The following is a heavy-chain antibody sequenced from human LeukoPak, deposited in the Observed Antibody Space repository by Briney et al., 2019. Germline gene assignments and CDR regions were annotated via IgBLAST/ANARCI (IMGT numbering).Heavy chain of an antibody. Sequence: SETLSLTCTVSGGSISSYYWSWIRQPPGKGLEWIGYIYYSGSTNYNPSLKSRVTISVDTSKNQFSLKLSSVTAADTAVYYCASEAYYGSGRTYYYMDVWGKGTTVSVSS. CDR2: IYYSGST. CDR3: ASEAYYGSGRTYYYMDV. J-gene: IGHJ6*03. D-gene: IGHD3-10*01. V-gene: IGHV4-59*01. CDR1: GGSISSYY.